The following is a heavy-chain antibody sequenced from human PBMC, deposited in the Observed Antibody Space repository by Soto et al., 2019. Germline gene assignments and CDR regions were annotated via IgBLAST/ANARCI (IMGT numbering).Heavy chain of an antibody. CDR3: AKAGRGHSYAYYFDY. J-gene: IGHJ4*02. V-gene: IGHV3-23*01. CDR1: GFTFSSYA. D-gene: IGHD3-16*01. Sequence: GGSLRLSCAASGFTFSSYAMIWVRQAPGKGLEWVSAISGRGASTYFADSVKGRFTIPRDNSKNTLSLQMNSLRVDETGIYYCAKAGRGHSYAYYFDYWGQGTLVTVSS. CDR2: ISGRGAST.